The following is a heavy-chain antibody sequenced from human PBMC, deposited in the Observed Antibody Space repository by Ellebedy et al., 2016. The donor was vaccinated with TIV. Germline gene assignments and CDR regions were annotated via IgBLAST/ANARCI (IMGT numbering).Heavy chain of an antibody. V-gene: IGHV3-48*01. Sequence: PGGSLRLSCAASGFTFSSYAMSWVRQAPGKGLEWVSSIISSSSTIYYAASVKGRFTISRDNAKNSLYLQMNSLRAEDTAVYYCARGKILEWYFDYWGQGTLVTVSS. D-gene: IGHD3-3*01. J-gene: IGHJ4*02. CDR2: IISSSSTI. CDR3: ARGKILEWYFDY. CDR1: GFTFSSYA.